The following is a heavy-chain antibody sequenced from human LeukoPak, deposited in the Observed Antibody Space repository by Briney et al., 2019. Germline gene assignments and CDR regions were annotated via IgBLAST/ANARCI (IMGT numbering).Heavy chain of an antibody. CDR1: GFTFSSYA. CDR2: ISYDGSNK. V-gene: IGHV3-30*07. D-gene: IGHD3-22*01. CDR3: AKGREVVITTVDY. Sequence: GGSLRLSCAASGFTFSSYAMHWVRQAPGKGLEWVAVISYDGSNKYYADSVKGRFTISRDNSKNTLYLQMNSLRAEDTAVYYCAKGREVVITTVDYWGQGTLVTVSS. J-gene: IGHJ4*02.